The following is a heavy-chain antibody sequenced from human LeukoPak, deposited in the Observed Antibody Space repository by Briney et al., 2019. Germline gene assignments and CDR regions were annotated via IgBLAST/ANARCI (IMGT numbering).Heavy chain of an antibody. CDR2: INQDESKK. CDR1: GFTFSNDW. CDR3: ARDHAYRADY. Sequence: PGGSLRLSCAASGFTFSNDWMCWVRQAPGKRLEWVANINQDESKKYYADSVKGRFTISRDNAKNSLYLQMSSLTAEDTAIYYCARDHAYRADYWGQGTLVTVSS. J-gene: IGHJ4*02. D-gene: IGHD2-2*01. V-gene: IGHV3-7*01.